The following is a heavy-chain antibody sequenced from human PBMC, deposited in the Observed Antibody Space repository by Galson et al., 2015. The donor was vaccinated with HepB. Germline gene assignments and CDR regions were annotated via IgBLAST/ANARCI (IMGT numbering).Heavy chain of an antibody. D-gene: IGHD2-15*01. J-gene: IGHJ5*02. Sequence: SVKVSCKASGGTFSSYTISWVRQAPGQGLEWMGRIIPILGIANYAQKFQGRVTITADKSTSTAYMELSSLRSEDTAVYYCARACRGGGSCYSGRWFDPWGQGTLVTVSS. V-gene: IGHV1-69*02. CDR2: IIPILGIA. CDR3: ARACRGGGSCYSGRWFDP. CDR1: GGTFSSYT.